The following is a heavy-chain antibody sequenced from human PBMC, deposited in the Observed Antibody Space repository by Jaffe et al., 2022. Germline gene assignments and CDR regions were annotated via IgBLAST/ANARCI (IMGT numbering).Heavy chain of an antibody. CDR2: IFSNDEK. CDR1: GFSLSNARMG. D-gene: IGHD4-17*01. Sequence: QVTLKESGPVLVKPTETLTLTCTVSGFSLSNARMGVSWIRQPPGKALEWLAHIFSNDEKSYSTSLKSRLTISKDTSKSQVVLTMTNMDPVDTATYYCARIQTIGYGDYHYYYYMDVWGKGTTVTVSS. V-gene: IGHV2-26*01. CDR3: ARIQTIGYGDYHYYYYMDV. J-gene: IGHJ6*03.